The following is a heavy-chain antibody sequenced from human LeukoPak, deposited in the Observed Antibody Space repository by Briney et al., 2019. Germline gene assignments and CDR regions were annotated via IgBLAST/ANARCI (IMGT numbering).Heavy chain of an antibody. CDR2: ISGSGGST. Sequence: GGSLRLSCTASGVALSSYAMSWVRQAPGKGLEWVSAISGSGGSTYYADSVKGRFTISRDNSKNTLYLQMNSLRAEDTAVYYCAKDRNPDFWSGYYSDYWGQGTLVTVSS. J-gene: IGHJ4*02. D-gene: IGHD3-3*01. CDR1: GVALSSYA. CDR3: AKDRNPDFWSGYYSDY. V-gene: IGHV3-23*01.